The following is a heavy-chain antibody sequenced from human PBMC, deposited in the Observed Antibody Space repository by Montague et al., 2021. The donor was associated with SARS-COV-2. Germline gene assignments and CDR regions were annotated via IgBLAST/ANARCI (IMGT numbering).Heavy chain of an antibody. CDR2: IDNSDGV. CDR1: GGSISSGDYY. CDR3: ARQSQAEIVLMVYAIGGSFHP. Sequence: SETLSLTCTVSGGSISSGDYYWNWIRQPPGKGLEWIGYIDNSDGVDEXXXVAGEHTIALHTSNNQLSLKLLSVTAADTAVYYCARQSQAEIVLMVYAIGGSFHPWGPATLGSLSS. D-gene: IGHD2-8*01. J-gene: IGHJ5*02. V-gene: IGHV4-39*01.